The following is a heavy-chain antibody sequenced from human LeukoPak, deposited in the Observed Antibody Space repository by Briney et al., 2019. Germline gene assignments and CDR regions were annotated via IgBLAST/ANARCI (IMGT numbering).Heavy chain of an antibody. Sequence: PSETLSLNCTVSGGSISSGGYYWRWIRQHPGKGLEWIGYIYYSGSTYYNPSLKSRVTISVDTSKNQFSLKLSSVTAADTAVYYCARGDSSSWYKHWGQGTLVTVSS. V-gene: IGHV4-31*03. J-gene: IGHJ1*01. CDR2: IYYSGST. D-gene: IGHD6-13*01. CDR1: GGSISSGGYY. CDR3: ARGDSSSWYKH.